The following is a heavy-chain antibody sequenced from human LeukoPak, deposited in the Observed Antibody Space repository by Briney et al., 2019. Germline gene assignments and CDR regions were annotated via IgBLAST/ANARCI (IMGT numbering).Heavy chain of an antibody. V-gene: IGHV1-18*01. D-gene: IGHD5-12*01. CDR1: GYTFTSYG. CDR3: ARGLSEWLRLPGLAGGDY. CDR2: ISAYNGNT. Sequence: GASVKVSCKASGYTFTSYGISWVRQAPGQGLEWMGWISAYNGNTNYAQKLQGRVTMTRNTSISTAYMELSSLRSEDTAVYYCARGLSEWLRLPGLAGGDYWGQGTLVTVSS. J-gene: IGHJ4*02.